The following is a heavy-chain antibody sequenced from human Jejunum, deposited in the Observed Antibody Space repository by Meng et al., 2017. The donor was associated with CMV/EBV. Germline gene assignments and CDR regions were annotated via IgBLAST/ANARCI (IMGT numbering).Heavy chain of an antibody. Sequence: LSCVASGFSFSTLHMYWVRQAPAKGLEWVAGVSFDGGIKNYADSVKGRFTVSRDNSKNTLFLQMDSLRADDTAVYYCTRSHFDWSFDFWGQGTLVTVSS. D-gene: IGHD3-9*01. CDR3: TRSHFDWSFDF. CDR1: GFSFSTLH. J-gene: IGHJ4*02. CDR2: VSFDGGIK. V-gene: IGHV3-30*03.